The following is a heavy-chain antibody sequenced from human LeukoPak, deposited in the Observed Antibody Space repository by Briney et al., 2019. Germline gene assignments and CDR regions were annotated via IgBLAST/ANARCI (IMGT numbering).Heavy chain of an antibody. Sequence: SETLSLTCSVSGGSIRSYYWSWIRQHPGKGLEWIGYIYYSGSTSYNPSLKSRVTISLDTSRNQFSLKLSSVTAADTAVYYCAREMDYYDSGGYYLQWFDPWGQGTLVTVSS. V-gene: IGHV4-31*03. CDR1: GGSIRSYY. CDR2: IYYSGST. J-gene: IGHJ5*02. CDR3: AREMDYYDSGGYYLQWFDP. D-gene: IGHD3-22*01.